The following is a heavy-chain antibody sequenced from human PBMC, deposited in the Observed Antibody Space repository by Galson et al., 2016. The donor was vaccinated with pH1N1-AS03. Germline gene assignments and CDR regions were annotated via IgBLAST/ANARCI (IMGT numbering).Heavy chain of an antibody. CDR2: MNPTTGQT. Sequence: SVKVSCKASGYTFSNYDMNWVRQATGQGLEWLGWMNPTTGQTGYSQHFQGRLTMTSDTSTSTAYMELSSLTSEDTAVYYCARESPVAGNFDFWGQGTLVSVSS. V-gene: IGHV1-8*01. J-gene: IGHJ4*02. CDR1: GYTFSNYD. D-gene: IGHD6-19*01. CDR3: ARESPVAGNFDF.